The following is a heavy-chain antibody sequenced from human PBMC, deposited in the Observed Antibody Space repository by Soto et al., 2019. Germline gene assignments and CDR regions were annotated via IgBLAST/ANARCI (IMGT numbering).Heavy chain of an antibody. D-gene: IGHD2-2*01. V-gene: IGHV4-59*01. Sequence: SETLSLTCTVSGGSISSYYWSWIRQPPGKGLEWIGYIYYSGSTNYNPSLKSRVTISVDTSKNQFSLKLSSVTAADTAVYYCARSNIVVVPAANAANAFDIWGQGTMVTVSS. CDR2: IYYSGST. CDR3: ARSNIVVVPAANAANAFDI. J-gene: IGHJ3*02. CDR1: GGSISSYY.